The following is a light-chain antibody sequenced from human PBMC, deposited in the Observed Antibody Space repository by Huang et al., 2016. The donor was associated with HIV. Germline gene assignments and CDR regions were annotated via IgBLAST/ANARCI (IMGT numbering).Light chain of an antibody. V-gene: IGKV1-39*01. J-gene: IGKJ2*01. CDR3: QQSYITPRT. Sequence: DIQLTQSPSFVSASVGDRVTITCRASECINRYFNWYHQKAGKALKLLIYAASTLQSGVPSRFSGSGSETHFTLTITSVQPEDFGTYYCQQSYITPRTFGQGTTL. CDR2: AAS. CDR1: ECINRY.